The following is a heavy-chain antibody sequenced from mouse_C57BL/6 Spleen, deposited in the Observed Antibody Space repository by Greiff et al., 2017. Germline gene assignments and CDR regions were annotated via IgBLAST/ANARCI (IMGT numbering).Heavy chain of an antibody. V-gene: IGHV1-82*01. CDR1: GYAFSSSW. Sequence: VQLQQSGPELVKPGASVKFSCKASGYAFSSSWMNWVKQRPGQGLEWIGRIYPGDGDTNYNGKFKGKATLTADKSSSTAYMQLSSRTSEDSAVYLWARQDYFDYWGQGTTLTVAS. CDR3: ARQDYFDY. CDR2: IYPGDGDT. J-gene: IGHJ2*01.